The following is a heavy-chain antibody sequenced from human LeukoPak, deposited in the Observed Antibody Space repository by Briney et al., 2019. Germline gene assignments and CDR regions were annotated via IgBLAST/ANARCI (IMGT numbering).Heavy chain of an antibody. Sequence: GRSLRLSCAASGFTFSSYGMHWVRQAPGKGLEWVAVIWYDGSNKYYADSVKGRFTISRDNSKNTLYLQMNSLRAEDTAVYYCARAPLIAGWGYFDYWGQGTLVTVSS. J-gene: IGHJ4*02. V-gene: IGHV3-33*01. CDR2: IWYDGSNK. CDR1: GFTFSSYG. D-gene: IGHD1-20*01. CDR3: ARAPLIAGWGYFDY.